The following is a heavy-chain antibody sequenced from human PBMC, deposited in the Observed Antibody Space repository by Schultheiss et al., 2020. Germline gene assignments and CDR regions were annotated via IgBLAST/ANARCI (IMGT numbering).Heavy chain of an antibody. D-gene: IGHD4-23*01. V-gene: IGHV3-49*04. CDR3: TRYVTTVITPNFDY. Sequence: GGSLRLSCAASGFTFSNDWMNWVRQAPGKGLEWVGFISSTAYGGTTEYAAFVKGRFTISSEYYKSIAYLQMNSPKTDDTAVYYCTRYVTTVITPNFDYWGQGTRVTGSS. J-gene: IGHJ4*02. CDR2: ISSTAYGGTT. CDR1: GFTFSNDW.